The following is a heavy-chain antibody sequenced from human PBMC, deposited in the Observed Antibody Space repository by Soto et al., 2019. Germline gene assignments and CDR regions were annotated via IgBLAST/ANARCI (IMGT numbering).Heavy chain of an antibody. D-gene: IGHD3-22*01. V-gene: IGHV3-30*18. CDR3: AKVVTYDSSGYYSDY. J-gene: IGHJ4*02. CDR2: ISYDGSNK. Sequence: QVQLVESGGGVVQPGRSLRLSCAASGFTFSSYGMNWVRQAPGKGLEWVAVISYDGSNKYYADSVKGRFTISRDNSKNPLYLQMNSLRAEDTAVYYCAKVVTYDSSGYYSDYWGQGTLVTVSS. CDR1: GFTFSSYG.